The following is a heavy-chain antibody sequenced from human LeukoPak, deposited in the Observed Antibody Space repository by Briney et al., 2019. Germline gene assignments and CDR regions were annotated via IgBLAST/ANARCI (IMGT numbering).Heavy chain of an antibody. V-gene: IGHV3-30-3*01. CDR3: ARDSEHPLRREPPLDY. CDR2: ISYDGSNK. D-gene: IGHD1-14*01. J-gene: IGHJ4*02. CDR1: GFTFSSYA. Sequence: GGSLRLSCAASGFTFSSYAMHWVRQAPGKGLEWVAVISYDGSNKYYADSVKGRFTISRDNSKNTLYLQKNSLRAEDTAVYYCARDSEHPLRREPPLDYWGQGTLVTVSS.